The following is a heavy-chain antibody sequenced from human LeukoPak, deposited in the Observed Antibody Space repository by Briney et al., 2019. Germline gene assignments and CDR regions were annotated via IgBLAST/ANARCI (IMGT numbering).Heavy chain of an antibody. Sequence: PGGSLRLSCVASGFDFGGYTMNWIRQAPGKGLEWVSTLSGRGGGTYYADSVKGRFTISRDTSNHTLYLQMNSLRAEDTAVYYCAKDDMTTILRGALDSWGRGTLVTVSS. CDR1: GFDFGGYT. D-gene: IGHD3-10*01. J-gene: IGHJ5*01. CDR2: LSGRGGGT. V-gene: IGHV3-23*01. CDR3: AKDDMTTILRGALDS.